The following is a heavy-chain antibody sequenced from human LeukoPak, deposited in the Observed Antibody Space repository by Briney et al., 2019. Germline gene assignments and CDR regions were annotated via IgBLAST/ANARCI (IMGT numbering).Heavy chain of an antibody. CDR1: GFVFTGNG. CDR2: ISANDGKI. D-gene: IGHD1-1*01. V-gene: IGHV1-18*01. CDR3: ARELHVERDDY. Sequence: VASVKVSCKASGFVFTGNGFTWVRQAPGQGLEWMGWISANDGKIHYSERHQGRMTMSTDTVTSTVYMELRSLRSDDTAVYYCARELHVERDDYWGQGTLVTVSS. J-gene: IGHJ4*02.